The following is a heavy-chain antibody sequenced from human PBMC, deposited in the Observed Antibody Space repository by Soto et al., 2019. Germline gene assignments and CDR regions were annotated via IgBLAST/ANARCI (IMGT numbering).Heavy chain of an antibody. Sequence: PGGSLRLSCAASGFTFSSYSMNWVRQAPGKGLEWVSYISSSSSTIYYADSVKGRFTISRDNAENSLYLQMNSLRDEDTAVYYCARGSSTYYDFWSGPYSMDVWGQGTTVTVS. V-gene: IGHV3-48*02. CDR1: GFTFSSYS. J-gene: IGHJ6*02. CDR2: ISSSSSTI. CDR3: ARGSSTYYDFWSGPYSMDV. D-gene: IGHD3-3*01.